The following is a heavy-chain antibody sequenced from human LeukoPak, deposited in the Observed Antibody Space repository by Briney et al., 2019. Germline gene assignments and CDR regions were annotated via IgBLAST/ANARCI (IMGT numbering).Heavy chain of an antibody. Sequence: GGSLRLSCVGSGSTFNGHWLTWVRQAPGRGLEWVASIKEDGRQTHYVDSVKGRFIISRDNSKKSLYLQMNSLRIEDTAVYYCAREWYDYGGDSEGYWGQGTLVTVSS. V-gene: IGHV3-7*01. CDR2: IKEDGRQT. D-gene: IGHD4-23*01. CDR3: AREWYDYGGDSEGY. J-gene: IGHJ4*02. CDR1: GSTFNGHW.